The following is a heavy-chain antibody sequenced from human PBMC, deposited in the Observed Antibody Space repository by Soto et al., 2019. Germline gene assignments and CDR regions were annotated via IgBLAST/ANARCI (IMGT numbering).Heavy chain of an antibody. V-gene: IGHV3-74*01. CDR2: ISRDGSGA. J-gene: IGHJ6*02. CDR3: SRDGLDYYGMDV. Sequence: EVQLVESGGGLVQPGGSLRLYCAASGFTFSNYWMQWVRQAPGKGLVWVSHISRDGSGANYADSVKGRFTISRDNAKNTLYLQMNSLRAEDTAMYDCSRDGLDYYGMDVWGQGTTVTVSS. CDR1: GFTFSNYW.